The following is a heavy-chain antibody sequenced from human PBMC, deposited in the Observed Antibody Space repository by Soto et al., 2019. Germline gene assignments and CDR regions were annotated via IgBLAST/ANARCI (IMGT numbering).Heavy chain of an antibody. V-gene: IGHV5-51*01. D-gene: IGHD1-26*01. CDR1: EYSFTSYL. J-gene: IGHJ4*02. Sequence: XESLKISLQGSEYSFTSYLLVWVRQMPGKGLEWMGIIYPGDSDTRYSPSFQGQVTISADKSISTDYLQWRSLKASDTAMYYCARSKSWELLSVIDDWGQGTLVTVSS. CDR3: ARSKSWELLSVIDD. CDR2: IYPGDSDT.